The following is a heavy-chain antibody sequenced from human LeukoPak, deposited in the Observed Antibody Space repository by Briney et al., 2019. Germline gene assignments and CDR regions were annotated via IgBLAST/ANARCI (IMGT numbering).Heavy chain of an antibody. CDR2: IYYSGST. CDR1: GGSISSGDYY. V-gene: IGHV4-30-4*01. Sequence: SETLSLTCTVSGGSISSGDYYWSWIRQPPGKGLEWIGYIYYSGSTYYNPSLKSRVTISVDTSKNQFSLKLSSVTAADTAVYYCARARRSGSHAGAFLPGWPGFDYWGQGTLVTVSS. CDR3: ARARRSGSHAGAFLPGWPGFDY. D-gene: IGHD1-26*01. J-gene: IGHJ4*02.